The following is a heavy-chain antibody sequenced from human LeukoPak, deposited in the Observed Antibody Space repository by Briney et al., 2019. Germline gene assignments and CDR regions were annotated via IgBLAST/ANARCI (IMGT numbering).Heavy chain of an antibody. V-gene: IGHV4-34*01. D-gene: IGHD2-15*01. CDR2: INHSGST. CDR1: GGSFSGYY. Sequence: SXXLSLTCAVYGGSFSGYYWSWIRQPPGKGLEWIGEINHSGSTNYNPSLKSRVTISVDTSKNQFSLKLSSVTAADTAVYYCARGRRLLALDYWGQGTLVTVSS. CDR3: ARGRRLLALDY. J-gene: IGHJ4*02.